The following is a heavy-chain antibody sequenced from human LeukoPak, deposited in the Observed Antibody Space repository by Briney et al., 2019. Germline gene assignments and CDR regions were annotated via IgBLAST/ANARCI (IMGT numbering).Heavy chain of an antibody. J-gene: IGHJ4*02. CDR2: IYYSGST. D-gene: IGHD2-2*01. Sequence: PSETLSLTCTVSGGSISSSSYYWGWIRQPPGKGLEWIVSIYYSGSTYYNPSLKSRFTISVDTSKNQFSLKLSSVTAADTAVYYCARFSCSSTSCYRFDYWGQGTLVTVSS. CDR1: GGSISSSSYY. V-gene: IGHV4-39*01. CDR3: ARFSCSSTSCYRFDY.